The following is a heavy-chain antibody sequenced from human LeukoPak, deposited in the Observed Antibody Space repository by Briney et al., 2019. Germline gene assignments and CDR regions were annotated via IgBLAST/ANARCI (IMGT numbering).Heavy chain of an antibody. V-gene: IGHV7-4-1*02. Sequence: ASVKVSCKASGYTFTSYAMNWVRQAPGQGLEWMGWINTNTGNPTYAQGFTGRFVFSLDTSVSTAYLQISSLKAEDTAVNYCARDLPTVLGIFWFDPWGQGTLVTVSS. J-gene: IGHJ5*02. CDR2: INTNTGNP. CDR1: GYTFTSYA. D-gene: IGHD4-17*01. CDR3: ARDLPTVLGIFWFDP.